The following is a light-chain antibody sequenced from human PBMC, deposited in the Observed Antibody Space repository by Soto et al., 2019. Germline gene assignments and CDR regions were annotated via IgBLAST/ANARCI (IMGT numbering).Light chain of an antibody. CDR3: HQYDSTRSSWT. CDR1: QSVGSSY. CDR2: AAS. Sequence: DIVLTQSPVTLSLSPGGRATLSCRASQSVGSSYLAWYQQKPGQAPRLLIYAASSRATGIPDRFSGSGSGTDFTLTISRLEPEDFAVYFCHQYDSTRSSWTFGQGTKVDIK. V-gene: IGKV3-20*01. J-gene: IGKJ1*01.